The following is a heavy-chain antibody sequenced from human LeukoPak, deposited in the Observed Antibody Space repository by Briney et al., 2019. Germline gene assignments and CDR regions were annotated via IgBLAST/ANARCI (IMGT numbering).Heavy chain of an antibody. CDR1: GFTFSSYG. CDR2: RWYDGSNK. CDR3: ARDRSDYYDRYYYYYAMDV. J-gene: IGHJ6*02. V-gene: IGHV3-33*01. D-gene: IGHD3-22*01. Sequence: GRSLRLSCAASGFTFSSYGMHWVRQAPGKGLEWVAVRWYDGSNKYYADSVKGRFTISRDNSKNTLYLQMNSLRAEDTAVYYCARDRSDYYDRYYYYYAMDVWGQGTTVTVSS.